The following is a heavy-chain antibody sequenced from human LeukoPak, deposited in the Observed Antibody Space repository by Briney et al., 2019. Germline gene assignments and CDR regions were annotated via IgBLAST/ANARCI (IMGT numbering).Heavy chain of an antibody. CDR1: GGTFSSYA. V-gene: IGHV1-69*13. CDR3: ARDLRYSGSYYSFDY. CDR2: IIPIFGTA. D-gene: IGHD1-26*01. J-gene: IGHJ4*02. Sequence: ASVKVSCKASGGTFSSYAISWVRQAPGQGLEWMGGIIPIFGTANYAQKFQGRVTITADESTSTAYMELSSLRSEDRAVYYCARDLRYSGSYYSFDYWGQGTLVTVSS.